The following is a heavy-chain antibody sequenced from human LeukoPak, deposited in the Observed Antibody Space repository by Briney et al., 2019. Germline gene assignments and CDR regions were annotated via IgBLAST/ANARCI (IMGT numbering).Heavy chain of an antibody. Sequence: PGGSLRLSCAASGFTSSSYAMSWVRQPPGRGLEWVSVISGSGGGTYYADSGKGRFTISRDNSKNTLYLQMNSLRAEDTAVYYCAKGIASSGRSIDYWGQGTLVTVSS. CDR1: GFTSSSYA. CDR3: AKGIASSGRSIDY. V-gene: IGHV3-23*01. J-gene: IGHJ4*02. CDR2: ISGSGGGT. D-gene: IGHD1-26*01.